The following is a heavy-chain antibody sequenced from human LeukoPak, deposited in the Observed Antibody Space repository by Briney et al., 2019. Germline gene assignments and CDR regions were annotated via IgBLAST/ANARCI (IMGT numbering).Heavy chain of an antibody. D-gene: IGHD3-22*01. CDR3: ARSRYYYDSSAKRAFDI. CDR2: ISAYNGNT. V-gene: IGHV1-18*01. Sequence: ASVKVSCKASGYTFTSYGISWVRQAPGQGLDWMGWISAYNGNTNYAQKLQGRVTMTTDTSTSTAYMELRSLRSDDTAVCYCARSRYYYDSSAKRAFDIWGQGTMVTVSS. CDR1: GYTFTSYG. J-gene: IGHJ3*02.